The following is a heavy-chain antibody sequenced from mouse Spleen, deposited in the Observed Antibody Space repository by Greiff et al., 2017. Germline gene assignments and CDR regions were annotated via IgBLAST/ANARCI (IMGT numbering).Heavy chain of an antibody. V-gene: IGHV1-64*01. Sequence: QVQLKQPGAELVKPGASVKLSCKASGYTFTSYWMHWVKQRPGQGLEWIGMIHPNSGSTNYNEKFKSKATLTVDKSSSTAYMQLSSLTSEDSAVYYCARWGLRSSMDYWGQGTSVTVSS. CDR3: ARWGLRSSMDY. CDR2: IHPNSGST. D-gene: IGHD2-4*01. CDR1: GYTFTSYW. J-gene: IGHJ4*01.